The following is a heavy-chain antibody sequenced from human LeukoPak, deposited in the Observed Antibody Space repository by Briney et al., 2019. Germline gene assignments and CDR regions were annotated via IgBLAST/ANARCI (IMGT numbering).Heavy chain of an antibody. J-gene: IGHJ4*02. CDR2: INHSGST. CDR1: GGSISSGRNY. D-gene: IGHD3-16*02. CDR3: ARRTFGGVIKY. V-gene: IGHV4-61*10. Sequence: SETLSLTCTVSGGSISSGRNYWTWIRQPAGKGLEWIGEINHSGSTKHNPSLKSRVTISVDTSKNQISLKLSSVTAADTSVYYCARRTFGGVIKYWGQGTLVTVSS.